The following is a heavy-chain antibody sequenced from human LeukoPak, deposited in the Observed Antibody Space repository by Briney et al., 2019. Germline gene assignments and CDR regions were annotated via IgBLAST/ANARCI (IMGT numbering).Heavy chain of an antibody. CDR3: ARVRIEGKLLSYFDY. CDR1: GFTFSSYS. Sequence: GGSLRLSCAASGFTFSSYSMNWVRQAPGKGLEWVSSISSSSSYIYYADSVKGRFTISRDNAKNSLYLQMNSLRAEDTAVYYCARVRIEGKLLSYFDYWGQGTLVTVSS. V-gene: IGHV3-21*04. CDR2: ISSSSSYI. D-gene: IGHD3-10*01. J-gene: IGHJ4*02.